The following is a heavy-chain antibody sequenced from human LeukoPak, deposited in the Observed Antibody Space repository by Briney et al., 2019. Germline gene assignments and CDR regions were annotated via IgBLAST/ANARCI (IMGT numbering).Heavy chain of an antibody. V-gene: IGHV4-4*09. D-gene: IGHD3-3*01. CDR3: ARVRYYDFWSGYYSGGFYYMDV. J-gene: IGHJ6*03. CDR2: ISSSGSS. Sequence: SETLSLTCSVSGDSNSNYYWIWIRQPPGKGLELIAYISSSGSSNYSPSLKSRGSISICATKKHFFLALCSVTAADTAVYFCARVRYYDFWSGYYSGGFYYMDVWGNGTSVTVS. CDR1: GDSNSNYY.